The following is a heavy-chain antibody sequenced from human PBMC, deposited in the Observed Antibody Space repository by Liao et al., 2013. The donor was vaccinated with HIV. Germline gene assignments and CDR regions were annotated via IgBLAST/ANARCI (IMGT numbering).Heavy chain of an antibody. J-gene: IGHJ5*02. CDR1: GGSVRRSDYY. D-gene: IGHD1-1*01. CDR3: SRDVSTLRERLYDVRVRDREGNP. V-gene: IGHV4-61*02. CDR2: IYTSGST. Sequence: QLQLQESGPGLVKPSETLSLTCTVSGGSVRRSDYYWGWIRQPAGKGLEWIGRIYTSGSTNYNPSLKSRVTISVDTSKNQFSLKLSSVTAADTAVYYLSRDVSTLRERLYDVRVRDREGNPW.